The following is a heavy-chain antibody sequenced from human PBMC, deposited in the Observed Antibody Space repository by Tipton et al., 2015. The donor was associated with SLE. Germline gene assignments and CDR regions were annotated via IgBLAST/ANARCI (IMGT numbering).Heavy chain of an antibody. Sequence: SLRLSCTASGFTVSGNYMSWVRQAPGKGLEWVSVIYSSGSPFYAESVKDRFIISRDNSRNTLFLQINSLGLDDTAVYYCARNGAGYYSAGYFDDWGPGTLVSVS. CDR1: GFTVSGNY. CDR3: ARNGAGYYSAGYFDD. D-gene: IGHD3-22*01. V-gene: IGHV3-66*01. CDR2: IYSSGSP. J-gene: IGHJ4*02.